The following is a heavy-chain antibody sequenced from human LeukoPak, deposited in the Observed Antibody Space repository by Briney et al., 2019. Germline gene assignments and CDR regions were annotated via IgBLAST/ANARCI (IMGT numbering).Heavy chain of an antibody. Sequence: EASVKVSCKASGYTFTSYYMHWVRQAPGQGLEWMGWINPNSGGTNYAQKFQGRVTMTRDTSISTAYMELSRLRSDDTAVYYCARENSSSWYPYYFDYWGQGTLVTVSS. CDR1: GYTFTSYY. CDR2: INPNSGGT. J-gene: IGHJ4*02. CDR3: ARENSSSWYPYYFDY. D-gene: IGHD6-13*01. V-gene: IGHV1-2*02.